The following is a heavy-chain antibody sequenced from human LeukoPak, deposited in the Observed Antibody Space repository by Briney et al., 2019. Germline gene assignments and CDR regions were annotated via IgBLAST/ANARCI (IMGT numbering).Heavy chain of an antibody. CDR1: RYTFTNYW. V-gene: IGHV5-51*01. Sequence: GESLKISCSGSRYTFTNYWIGWVRQMPGKGLEWMGVLYPGDSDTRYSPSFQGQVTISADKSISTTYLQWSSLKASDTAMYYCARVYSGSRFDYWGQGTLVTVSS. J-gene: IGHJ4*02. D-gene: IGHD1-26*01. CDR2: LYPGDSDT. CDR3: ARVYSGSRFDY.